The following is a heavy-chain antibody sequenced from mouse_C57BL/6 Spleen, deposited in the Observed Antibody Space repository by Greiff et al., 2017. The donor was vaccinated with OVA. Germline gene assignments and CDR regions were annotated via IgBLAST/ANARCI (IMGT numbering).Heavy chain of an antibody. CDR2: IYPGSGST. D-gene: IGHD1-1*01. J-gene: IGHJ4*01. CDR1: GYTFTSYW. CDR3: ARWGFITTVVGRDY. V-gene: IGHV1-55*01. Sequence: QVQLQQPGAELVKPGASVKMSCKASGYTFTSYWITWVKQRPGQGLEWIGDIYPGSGSTNYNEKFKSKATLTVDTSSSTAYMQLSSLTSEDSAVDYCARWGFITTVVGRDYWGQGTSVTVSS.